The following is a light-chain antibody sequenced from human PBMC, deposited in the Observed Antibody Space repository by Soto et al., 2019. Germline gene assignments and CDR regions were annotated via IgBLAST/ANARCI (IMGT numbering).Light chain of an antibody. J-gene: IGLJ1*01. CDR3: CSYARSSTYV. CDR2: EVS. Sequence: QSVLTQPASVSGSPGQSITISCTGTSSDVGSYNLVSWYQQHPGKAPKVMIYEVSKRPSGVPNRFSGSKSGNTASLIISGLQAEDEAAYYCCSYARSSTYVFGTATKVTVL. V-gene: IGLV2-23*02. CDR1: SSDVGSYNL.